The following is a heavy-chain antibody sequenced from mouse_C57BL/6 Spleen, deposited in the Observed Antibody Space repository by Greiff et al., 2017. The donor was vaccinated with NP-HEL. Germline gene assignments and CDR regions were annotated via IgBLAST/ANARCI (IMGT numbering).Heavy chain of an antibody. CDR2: ISNGGGST. V-gene: IGHV5-12*01. CDR3: ARLRDYDYGWFAY. Sequence: EVKLMESGGGLVQPGGSLKLSCAASGFTFSDYYMYWVRQTPEKRLEWVAYISNGGGSTYYPDTVKGRFTISRDNAKNTLYLQMSRLKSEDTAMYYCARLRDYDYGWFAYWGQGTLVTVSA. J-gene: IGHJ3*01. D-gene: IGHD2-4*01. CDR1: GFTFSDYY.